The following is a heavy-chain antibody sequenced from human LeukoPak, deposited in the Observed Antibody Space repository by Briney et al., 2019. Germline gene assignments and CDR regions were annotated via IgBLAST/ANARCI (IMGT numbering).Heavy chain of an antibody. V-gene: IGHV4-34*01. Sequence: SETLSLTRAVYGGSFSGYYWSWIRQPPGKGLEWIGESNHSGSTNYNPSLKSRVTISVDTSKNQFSLKLSSVTAADTAVYYCARGKGTYYGSGSYYTDYWGQGTLVTVSS. CDR1: GGSFSGYY. D-gene: IGHD3-10*01. J-gene: IGHJ4*02. CDR3: ARGKGTYYGSGSYYTDY. CDR2: SNHSGST.